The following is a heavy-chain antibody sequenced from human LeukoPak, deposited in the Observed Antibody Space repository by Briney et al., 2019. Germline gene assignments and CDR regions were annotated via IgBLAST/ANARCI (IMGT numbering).Heavy chain of an antibody. CDR2: IYYSGST. CDR1: GGSISSYY. J-gene: IGHJ6*02. Sequence: SETLSLTCTVSGGSISSYYWSWIRQPPGKGLEWIGYIYYSGSTNYNPSLKSRVTISVDTSKNQFSLKLSSVTAADTAVYYCARHYIGDYDSSGYSSDSYYYGMDVWGQGTTVTVSS. D-gene: IGHD3-22*01. CDR3: ARHYIGDYDSSGYSSDSYYYGMDV. V-gene: IGHV4-59*08.